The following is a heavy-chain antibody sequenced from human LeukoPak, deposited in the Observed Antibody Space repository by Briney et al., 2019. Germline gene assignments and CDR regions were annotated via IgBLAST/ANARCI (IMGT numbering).Heavy chain of an antibody. CDR3: ARDLSLSGSRSFDY. Sequence: GGALRLSCAASGFTFRSYEMNGLRQAPGEGVEWVSYIRRRGSTIYYADSVKGRFHISRDNAKTSLYLQMNRLRGEDTAVYYCARDLSLSGSRSFDYWGQGTMVSVPS. V-gene: IGHV3-48*03. CDR1: GFTFRSYE. D-gene: IGHD3-16*01. CDR2: IRRRGSTI. J-gene: IGHJ4*02.